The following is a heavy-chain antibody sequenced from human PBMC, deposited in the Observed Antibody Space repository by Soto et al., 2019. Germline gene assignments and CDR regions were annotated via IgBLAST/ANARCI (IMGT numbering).Heavy chain of an antibody. CDR2: ISGGGGTI. V-gene: IGHV3-23*01. D-gene: IGHD3-10*01. CDR3: ANDRGNCDTTNIYSFYGIGV. J-gene: IGHJ6*02. CDR1: GFSFNAYV. Sequence: EVQLLESGGALEQPGGSLTLSCAVSGFSFNAYVMSWVRQAPGKGLEWISFISGGGGTIYYAASVEGRFISSRDNSKSTLYLQLTSLSVDDTAGYYCANDRGNCDTTNIYSFYGIGVWGQGTTVSVSS.